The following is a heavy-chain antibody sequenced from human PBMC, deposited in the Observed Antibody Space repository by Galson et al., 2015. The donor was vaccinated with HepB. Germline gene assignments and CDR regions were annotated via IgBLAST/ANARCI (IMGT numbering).Heavy chain of an antibody. Sequence: SLRLSCAASGFTFDDSSMHWVRQAPGKGLEWLSLVNWDDTTTYYADSVRGRFTMSRDNIGNSGYLQMNSLTTEDTALYYCVRDRTGGTTRGAFEYWAQGPLVTVSS. CDR3: VRDRTGGTTRGAFEY. CDR2: VNWDDTTT. D-gene: IGHD1-1*01. V-gene: IGHV3-43*01. CDR1: GFTFDDSS. J-gene: IGHJ4*02.